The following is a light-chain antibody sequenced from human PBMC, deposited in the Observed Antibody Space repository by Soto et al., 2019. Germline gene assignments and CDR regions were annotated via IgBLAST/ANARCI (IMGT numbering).Light chain of an antibody. CDR3: QHSANWPLT. J-gene: IGKJ4*02. V-gene: IGKV3-15*01. CDR1: QGIGNT. CDR2: RTS. Sequence: EIVMTQSPATLSVSPGEGATLSCRASQGIGNTLAWYQQKPGQTPRLLIYRTSIRATGVPARFSGSASGTEVTLAFTSPQCEDFAVYYCQHSANWPLTFGGG.